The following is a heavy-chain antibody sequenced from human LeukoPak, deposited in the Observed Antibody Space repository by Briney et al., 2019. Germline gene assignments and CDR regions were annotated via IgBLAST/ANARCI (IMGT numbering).Heavy chain of an antibody. V-gene: IGHV3-74*01. J-gene: IGHJ6*03. Sequence: GGSLRLSCAASGFTFSSYWMHWVRQAPGKGLVWVSRINTDGSSTSYADSVKGRFTISRDNAKNSLYLQMNSLRAEDTAVYYCARDPTIFGVVIFYMDVWGKGTTVTVSS. D-gene: IGHD3-3*01. CDR2: INTDGSST. CDR1: GFTFSSYW. CDR3: ARDPTIFGVVIFYMDV.